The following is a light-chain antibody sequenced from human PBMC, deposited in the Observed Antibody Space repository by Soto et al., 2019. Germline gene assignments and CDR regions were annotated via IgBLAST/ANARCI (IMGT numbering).Light chain of an antibody. Sequence: QSVLTQPRSVSGSPGQSVTISCTGTSSDVGGYNYVSWYQQHPGKAPKLMIYDVSKRPSGVPDRFSGSKSGNTASLTISGLQAEEEADYYCRSYAGSYTFVFGTGTKVTVL. V-gene: IGLV2-11*01. J-gene: IGLJ1*01. CDR1: SSDVGGYNY. CDR3: RSYAGSYTFV. CDR2: DVS.